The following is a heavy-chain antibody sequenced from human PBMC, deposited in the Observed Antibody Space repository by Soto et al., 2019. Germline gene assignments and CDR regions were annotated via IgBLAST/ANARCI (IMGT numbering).Heavy chain of an antibody. Sequence: SETLSLTCTVSGGSISSSSYYWGWIRQPPGKGLEWIGSIYYSGSTYYNPSLKSRVTISVDTSKNQFSLKLSSVTAADTAVYYCARALEDCTNGVCYYYYGMDVWGQGTTVTVS. V-gene: IGHV4-39*07. J-gene: IGHJ6*02. CDR1: GGSISSSSYY. D-gene: IGHD2-8*01. CDR2: IYYSGST. CDR3: ARALEDCTNGVCYYYYGMDV.